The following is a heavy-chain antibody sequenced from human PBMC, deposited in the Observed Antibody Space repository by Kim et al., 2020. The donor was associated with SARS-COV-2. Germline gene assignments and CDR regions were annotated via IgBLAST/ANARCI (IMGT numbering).Heavy chain of an antibody. D-gene: IGHD3-22*01. V-gene: IGHV3-33*08. CDR2: IWHDGSKK. CDR3: VRVDYFDSVDAFDI. J-gene: IGHJ3*02. Sequence: GGSLRLSCAASGFNFNHYKMYWVRQAPGKGLEWVADIWHDGSKKYYADSVKGRFTISRDNAKNTLSLQMNNLRAEDTAVYYCVRVDYFDSVDAFDIWGQGSTVTVSS. CDR1: GFNFNHYK.